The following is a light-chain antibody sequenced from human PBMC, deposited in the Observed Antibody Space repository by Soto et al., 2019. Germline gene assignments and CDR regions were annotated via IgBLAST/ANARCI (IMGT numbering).Light chain of an antibody. J-gene: IGKJ5*01. CDR2: GAS. V-gene: IGKV3-20*01. Sequence: EIVLTQSPGTLSLSPGERATLSCRASQSVSSNSLAWYHQKPGQPPRLLMYGASSRATGIPDRFSGSGSGTDFTLTISRLEPEDFAVYYCQQYGSSPRITFGQGTRLEIK. CDR1: QSVSSNS. CDR3: QQYGSSPRIT.